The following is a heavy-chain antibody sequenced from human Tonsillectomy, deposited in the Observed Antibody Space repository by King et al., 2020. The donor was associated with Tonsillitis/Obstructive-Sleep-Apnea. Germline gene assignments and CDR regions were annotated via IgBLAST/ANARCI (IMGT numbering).Heavy chain of an antibody. CDR2: ISYDGSNK. Sequence: VQLVESGGGVVQPGRSLRLSCAAPGFTFSSYAMHWVRPAPGKGLEWVAVISYDGSNKYYADSVKGRFTISRDNFKNTLYLQMNSLRAEDTAVYYCAWNGGDYVWGSYRDMDVWGKGTTVTVSS. CDR3: AWNGGDYVWGSYRDMDV. CDR1: GFTFSSYA. V-gene: IGHV3-30*01. J-gene: IGHJ6*03. D-gene: IGHD3-16*02.